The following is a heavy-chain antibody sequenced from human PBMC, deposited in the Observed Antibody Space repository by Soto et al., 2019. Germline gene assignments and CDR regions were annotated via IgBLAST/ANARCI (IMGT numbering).Heavy chain of an antibody. J-gene: IGHJ3*02. CDR1: GFTFGNYA. CDR2: ISGGGDGT. V-gene: IGHV3-23*01. CDR3: AKKGLGSLATYWSTGDCHDAFDI. Sequence: EVQLLESGGGLVQPGGSLRLSCAASGFTFGNYAMIWVRQAPGKGLEWVSTISGGGDGTYYADSVRGRFTTSRENSRNTVYLQMNSLRAEDTAVYYCAKKGLGSLATYWSTGDCHDAFDIWGQGTMVTVSS. D-gene: IGHD2-21*02.